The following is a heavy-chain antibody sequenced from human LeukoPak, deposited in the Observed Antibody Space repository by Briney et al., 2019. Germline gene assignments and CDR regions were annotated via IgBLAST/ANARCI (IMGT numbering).Heavy chain of an antibody. Sequence: PGGSLRLSCAASGFTFDDYGVSWVRHAPGKGLEWVSGINWNGGSRVYADSVKGRFTISRDNAKNSLYLQMNSLRAEDTALYYCARDRFGSYFDYWGQGTLVTVSS. V-gene: IGHV3-20*04. CDR2: INWNGGSR. CDR3: ARDRFGSYFDY. CDR1: GFTFDDYG. J-gene: IGHJ4*02. D-gene: IGHD3-10*01.